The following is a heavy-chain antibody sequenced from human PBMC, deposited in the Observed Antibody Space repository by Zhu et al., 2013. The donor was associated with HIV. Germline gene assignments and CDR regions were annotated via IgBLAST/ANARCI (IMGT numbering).Heavy chain of an antibody. CDR2: ISAYNGNT. D-gene: IGHD6-13*01. Sequence: QVQLVQSGAEVKKPGASVKVSCKASGYTFTSYGISWVRQAPGQGLEWMGWISAYNGNTNYAQKLQGRVTMTTDTSTSTAYMELRSLRSDDTAVYYCARDQDSSSWYYNDRFDYWAREPWSPSPQ. CDR3: ARDQDSSSWYYNDRFDY. J-gene: IGHJ4*02. V-gene: IGHV1-18*01. CDR1: GYTFTSYG.